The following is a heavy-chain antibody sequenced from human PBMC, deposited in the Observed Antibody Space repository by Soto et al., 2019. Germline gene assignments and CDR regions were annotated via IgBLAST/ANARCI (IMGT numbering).Heavy chain of an antibody. CDR1: GYSFTSHW. CDR3: ARRDSSGYYSDY. CDR2: VYPGDPDT. Sequence: GESLKISCRGSGYSFTSHWIGWVRQMPGKGLEWVAIVYPGDPDTRYNPSFQGQVTISADKSVNTAYLQWSSLKASDTAIYYCARRDSSGYYSDYWGPGTLVTVSS. J-gene: IGHJ4*02. V-gene: IGHV5-51*01. D-gene: IGHD3-22*01.